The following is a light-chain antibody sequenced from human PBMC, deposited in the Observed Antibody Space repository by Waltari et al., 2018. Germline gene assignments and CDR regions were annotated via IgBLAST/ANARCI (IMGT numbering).Light chain of an antibody. V-gene: IGLV3-19*01. CDR3: SSRNGRANEVV. CDR1: SLRTSY. CDR2: GKD. Sequence: SSELTQDPAVSVALGQTIRFTCQGDSLRTSYASWYQVKSGQAPILVIYGKDKRPSWIPDRISGYSSGTTSSLTITGAQAEEEADYYCSSRNGRANEVVFAGGTKVTVL. J-gene: IGLJ3*02.